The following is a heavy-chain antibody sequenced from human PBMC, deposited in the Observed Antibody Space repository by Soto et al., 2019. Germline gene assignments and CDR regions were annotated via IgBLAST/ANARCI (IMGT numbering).Heavy chain of an antibody. V-gene: IGHV4-30-4*01. Sequence: SETLSLTCTVSGGSTSSDNYWSWIRQPPGRGLEWIGHIYYSGNTDYNPSLKSRLAISIDTSKNQFSLKLSSVTAADTAVYFCAREGGESSDGLYYFDSWGQGSLVTVSS. CDR1: GGSTSSDNY. CDR2: IYYSGNT. J-gene: IGHJ4*02. CDR3: AREGGESSDGLYYFDS. D-gene: IGHD3-16*01.